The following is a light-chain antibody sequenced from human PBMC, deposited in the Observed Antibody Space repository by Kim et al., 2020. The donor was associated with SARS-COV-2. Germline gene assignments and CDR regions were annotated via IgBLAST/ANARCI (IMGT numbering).Light chain of an antibody. V-gene: IGLV4-69*01. CDR3: QTWGTGIVV. CDR1: RGHGSYA. J-gene: IGLJ2*01. CDR2: LNSDGSH. Sequence: AGKLTCTLGRGHGSYAIAGHQQQPEKGPRYLMKLNSDGSHSKGDGIPDRFSGSSSGDERYLTISSLQSEDEADYYCQTWGTGIVVFGGGTQLTVL.